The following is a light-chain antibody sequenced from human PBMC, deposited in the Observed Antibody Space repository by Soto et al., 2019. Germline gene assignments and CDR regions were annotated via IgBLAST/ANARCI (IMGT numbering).Light chain of an antibody. Sequence: EVVMTRSPATLSVSPGEIATLSCSASQSVSSYLAWYPQKPGQAPRLLIYDASNRATGIPARFSGSGSGTGFTLTISSLEPEDLAVYYCQQRSNWPLTFGQGTKVDI. CDR3: QQRSNWPLT. CDR1: QSVSSY. J-gene: IGKJ1*01. V-gene: IGKV3-11*01. CDR2: DAS.